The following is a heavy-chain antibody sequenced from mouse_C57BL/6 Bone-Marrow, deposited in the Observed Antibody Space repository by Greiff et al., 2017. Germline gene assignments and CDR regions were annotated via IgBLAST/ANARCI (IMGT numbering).Heavy chain of an antibody. CDR1: GYTFTSYW. D-gene: IGHD1-1*01. CDR2: IYPSDSET. CDR3: ARYDYYGSSPRAMDY. V-gene: IGHV1-61*01. J-gene: IGHJ4*01. Sequence: QVQLQQPGAELVRPGSSVKLSCKASGYTFTSYWMDWVKQTPGQGLEWIGNIYPSDSETHYNQKFKDKVTLTVDNASSTAYMQLSNLTSEDSAVXYCARYDYYGSSPRAMDYWGQGTSVTVSS.